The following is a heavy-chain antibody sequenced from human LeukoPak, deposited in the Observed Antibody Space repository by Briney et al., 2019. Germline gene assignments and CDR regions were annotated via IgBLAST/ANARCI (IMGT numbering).Heavy chain of an antibody. CDR3: ARHLSGTTMSHYFDF. J-gene: IGHJ4*02. V-gene: IGHV4-39*01. D-gene: IGHD1-1*01. CDR2: IYSSGNT. Sequence: SETLSLTCSVSGDSISSGRNYWGWIRQSPGKGLEWIASIYSSGNTHSNPSLKSRVSTSVDTSKNQVSLKLYSVTASDAAIYYCARHLSGTTMSHYFDFWGQGTLVTVSS. CDR1: GDSISSGRNY.